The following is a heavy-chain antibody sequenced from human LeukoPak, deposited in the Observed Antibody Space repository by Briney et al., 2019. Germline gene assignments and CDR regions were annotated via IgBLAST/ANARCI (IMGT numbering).Heavy chain of an antibody. CDR1: GGSFSSYY. CDR2: FNHSGST. Sequence: PSETLSLTCALYGGSFSSYYWSWIRQPPGKVMEWIGEFNHSGSTNYNPPLKSRVTISVDTPKNQFSLKLSSVTAAVTAVYYCARAGFWRGHFPFYYRVQGTVVTVSS. CDR3: ARAGFWRGHFPFYY. D-gene: IGHD3-3*01. J-gene: IGHJ4*02. V-gene: IGHV4-34*01.